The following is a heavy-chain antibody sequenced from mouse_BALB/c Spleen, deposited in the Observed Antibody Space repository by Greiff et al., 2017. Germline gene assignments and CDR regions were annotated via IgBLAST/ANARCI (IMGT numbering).Heavy chain of an antibody. Sequence: EVKLMESGGGLVQPGGSLRLSCATSGFTFTDYYMSWVRQPPGKALEWLGFIRNKANGYTTEYSASVKGRFTISRDNSQSILYLQMNTLRAEDSATYYCARDLYDGYYVPAYWGQGTLVTVSA. D-gene: IGHD2-3*01. CDR3: ARDLYDGYYVPAY. CDR2: IRNKANGYTT. V-gene: IGHV7-3*02. J-gene: IGHJ3*01. CDR1: GFTFTDYY.